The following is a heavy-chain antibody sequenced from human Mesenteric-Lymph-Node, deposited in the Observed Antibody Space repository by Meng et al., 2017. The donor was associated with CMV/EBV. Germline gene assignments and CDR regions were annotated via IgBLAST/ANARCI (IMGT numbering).Heavy chain of an antibody. CDR1: GFPFSTYE. V-gene: IGHV3-48*03. Sequence: GESLKISCAASGFPFSTYEFNWVRQAPGKGLEWISYISSSGNYILYADSVKGRFTISRDNAKNSLFLQMNSLRAEDTAVYYCARLRRPTWSPFDNWGQGTLVTVSS. J-gene: IGHJ4*02. CDR3: ARLRRPTWSPFDN. CDR2: ISSSGNYI.